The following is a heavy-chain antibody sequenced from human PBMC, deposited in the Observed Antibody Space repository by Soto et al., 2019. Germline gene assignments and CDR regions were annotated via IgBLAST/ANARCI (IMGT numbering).Heavy chain of an antibody. D-gene: IGHD3-9*01. V-gene: IGHV1-18*04. J-gene: IGHJ6*01. CDR3: ARDFDWLSNQDYYYGMDV. CDR2: ISAYNGHT. CDR1: GYTFTSYG. Sequence: ASVKVSCKASGYTFTSYGINWVRQAPLQGLELMGWISAYNGHTNYAQKLQGRVTMTTDTYTSTAYMELRSLRSDDTAVYYCARDFDWLSNQDYYYGMDVWGQGNTVTVSS.